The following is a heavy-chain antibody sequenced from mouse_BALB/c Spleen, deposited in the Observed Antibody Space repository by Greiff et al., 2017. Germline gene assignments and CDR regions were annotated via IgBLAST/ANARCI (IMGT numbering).Heavy chain of an antibody. CDR3: ARGEVTGRPHYGYSWFAY. D-gene: IGHD2-2*01. J-gene: IGHJ3*01. V-gene: IGHV5-4*02. Sequence: EVQLVESGGGLVKPGGSLKLSCAASGFTFSDYYMYWVRQTPEKRLEWVATISDGGSYTYYPDSVKGRFTISRDNAKNNLYLQMSSLKSEDTAMYYCARGEVTGRPHYGYSWFAYWGQGTLVTVSA. CDR2: ISDGGSYT. CDR1: GFTFSDYY.